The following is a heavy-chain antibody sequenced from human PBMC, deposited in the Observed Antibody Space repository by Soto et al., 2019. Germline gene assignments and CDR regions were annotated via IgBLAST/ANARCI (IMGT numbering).Heavy chain of an antibody. CDR2: IIPIFGTT. V-gene: IGHV1-69*12. J-gene: IGHJ4*02. Sequence: QVQLVQSGAEVKKPGSSVKVSCKASGGTFSNYAISWVRQAPGQGLEWMGGIIPIFGTTNYAQRFQGRVTXTXXXXXXXXXXXXSXXXXXXXXVYYCARVSSSWYKDYFDYWGQGTLVTVSS. D-gene: IGHD6-13*01. CDR1: GGTFSNYA. CDR3: ARVSSSWYKDYFDY.